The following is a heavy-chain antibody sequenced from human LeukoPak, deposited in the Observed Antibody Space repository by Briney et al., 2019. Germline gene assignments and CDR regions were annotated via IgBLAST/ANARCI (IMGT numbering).Heavy chain of an antibody. CDR3: ARDGGYYGSGSYLDY. V-gene: IGHV4-30-4*01. D-gene: IGHD3-10*01. Sequence: PSETLSLTCTVAGGSISSGDYYWSWIRQPPGKGLEWIGYIYYNGSTYYNPSLKSRVTISVDTSKNQFSLKLSSVTAADTAVYYCARDGGYYGSGSYLDYWGQGTLVTVSS. CDR1: GGSISSGDYY. CDR2: IYYNGST. J-gene: IGHJ4*02.